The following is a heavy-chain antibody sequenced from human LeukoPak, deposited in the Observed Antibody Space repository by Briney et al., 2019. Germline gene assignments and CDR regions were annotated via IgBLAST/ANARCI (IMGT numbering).Heavy chain of an antibody. V-gene: IGHV3-33*01. J-gene: IGHJ5*02. CDR1: GFTFSSYG. CDR2: IWYDGSNK. Sequence: PGRSLRLSCAASGFTFSSYGMHWVRQAPGKGLEWVAVIWYDGSNKFYADSVKGRFTISRDNSRNAVYLEMNSLRVEDTAVYYCVRGVGVSRFNYLDPWGQGTLVIVSS. D-gene: IGHD1-7*01. CDR3: VRGVGVSRFNYLDP.